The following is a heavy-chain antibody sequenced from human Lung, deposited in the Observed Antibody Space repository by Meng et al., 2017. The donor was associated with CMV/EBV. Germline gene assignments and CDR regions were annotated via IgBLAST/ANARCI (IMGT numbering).Heavy chain of an antibody. D-gene: IGHD3-3*01. CDR1: GFSLSTSGVG. CDR2: IYFNGDK. J-gene: IGHJ6*02. CDR3: EHRRDSFDYQGLEV. Sequence: SGPTLVKSTQTLTLTCAFSGFSLSTSGVGVAWIRQPPGKAMEWLAVIYFNGDKRYSSSLKTRLTIIKDTSKNEVVLTLTKVDPVDTATYYLEHRRDSFDYQGLEVWGQGTXVTVSS. V-gene: IGHV2-5*01.